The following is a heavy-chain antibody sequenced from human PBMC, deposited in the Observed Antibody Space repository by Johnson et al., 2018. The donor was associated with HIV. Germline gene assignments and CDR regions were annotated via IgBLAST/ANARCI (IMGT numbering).Heavy chain of an antibody. CDR3: ARACRDGYTCDAFDI. Sequence: VQLMESGGGLVQPGGSLRLSCAASGFSFSSYAMSWVRQAPGKGLEWVSGISGSGGSTYYADSVKGRFTISRDNSKNTLYLQMNSLRAEDTAVYYCARACRDGYTCDAFDIWGQGTMVTVSS. V-gene: IGHV3-23*01. CDR1: GFSFSSYA. J-gene: IGHJ3*02. CDR2: ISGSGGST. D-gene: IGHD5-24*01.